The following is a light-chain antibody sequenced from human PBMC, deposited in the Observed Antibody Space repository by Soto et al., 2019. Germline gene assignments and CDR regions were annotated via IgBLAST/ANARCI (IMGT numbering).Light chain of an antibody. V-gene: IGLV1-40*01. Sequence: GRGIIIINTESTSNFGPLSGIHWYQQLPGRAPKLLIYTNTHRPSGVPDRFSGSKSGTSASLAITGLQPEDEGDCYCQYYDATLSGLFVFGSGTKVTVL. CDR1: TSNFGPLSG. CDR2: TNT. J-gene: IGLJ1*01. CDR3: QYYDATLSGLFV.